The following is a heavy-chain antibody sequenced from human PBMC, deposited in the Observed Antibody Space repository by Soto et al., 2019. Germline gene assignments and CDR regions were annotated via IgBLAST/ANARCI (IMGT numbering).Heavy chain of an antibody. CDR3: ARDYPEDEYTGAFDI. CDR2: IYSGGST. Sequence: PGGSLRLSCAASGFTVSSNYMSWVRQAPGKGLEWVSVIYSGGSTYYADSVKGRFTISRDNSKNTLYLQMNSLRAEDTAVYYCARDYPEDEYTGAFDIWGQGTMVTVSS. J-gene: IGHJ3*02. V-gene: IGHV3-53*01. D-gene: IGHD1-1*01. CDR1: GFTVSSNY.